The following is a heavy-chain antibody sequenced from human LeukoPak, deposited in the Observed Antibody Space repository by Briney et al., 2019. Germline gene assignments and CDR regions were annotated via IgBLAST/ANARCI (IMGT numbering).Heavy chain of an antibody. CDR3: ARSPSEIGGYYPEYFRH. D-gene: IGHD3-22*01. V-gene: IGHV3-74*01. CDR1: GFTFSSYW. Sequence: GGSLRLSCAASGFTFSSYWMHWVRQAPGKGLVWVSRIKSDGSTRYADSVKGRFAISRDNAKNTVSLQMNSLRAEDTGVYYCARSPSEIGGYYPEYFRHWGQGTLVTVSP. CDR2: IKSDGST. J-gene: IGHJ1*01.